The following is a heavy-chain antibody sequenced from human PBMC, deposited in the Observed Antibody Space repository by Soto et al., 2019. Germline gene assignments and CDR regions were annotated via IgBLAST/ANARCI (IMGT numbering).Heavy chain of an antibody. CDR1: GYSFTNYW. D-gene: IGHD1-1*01. J-gene: IGHJ4*02. V-gene: IGHV5-51*01. Sequence: GESLRISCKGSGYSFTNYWIGWVRQMPGKGLEWMGIIYPGDSDTRYSPSFQGQVTISADKSISTAYVQWSSLKASDTAMYYCARHSQQLVDYWGQRTLVTVSS. CDR3: ARHSQQLVDY. CDR2: IYPGDSDT.